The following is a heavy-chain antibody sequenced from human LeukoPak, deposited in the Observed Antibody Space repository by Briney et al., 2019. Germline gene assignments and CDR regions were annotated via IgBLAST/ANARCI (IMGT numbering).Heavy chain of an antibody. V-gene: IGHV4-39*07. CDR3: ARDLLAGGDYFDY. Sequence: SETLSLTCTVSGGSISSSSYYWGWIRQPPGKGLEWIGSIYYSGSTYYNPSLKSRVTISVDTSKNQFSLKLSSVTAADTAVYYCARDLLAGGDYFDYWGQGTLVTASS. CDR2: IYYSGST. J-gene: IGHJ4*02. D-gene: IGHD2-15*01. CDR1: GGSISSSSYY.